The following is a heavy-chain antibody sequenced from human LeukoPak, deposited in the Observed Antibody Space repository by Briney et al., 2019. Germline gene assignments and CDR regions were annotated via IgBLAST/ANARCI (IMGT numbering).Heavy chain of an antibody. Sequence: ASVKVSCKASGYTFTGYHMHWVRQAPGQGLEWMGRINPNSGDTNYAQKFQGRVTMARDTSISTAYMELSRLRSDDTAVYYCARDYCSSTSCLFDYWGQGTLVTVSS. CDR2: INPNSGDT. V-gene: IGHV1-2*06. CDR3: ARDYCSSTSCLFDY. CDR1: GYTFTGYH. J-gene: IGHJ4*02. D-gene: IGHD2-2*01.